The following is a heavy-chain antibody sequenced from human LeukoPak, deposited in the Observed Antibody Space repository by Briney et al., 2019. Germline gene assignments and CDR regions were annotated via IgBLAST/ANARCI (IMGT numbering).Heavy chain of an antibody. CDR2: VSKDGDNE. V-gene: IGHV3-30*04. Sequence: GGSLRPSCAASAFIFSSYAMHWVRQAPGKGLEWVAVVSKDGDNEYYADSVTGRFTISRDNSRNTLYLQMNSLRGDDTAVYYCARGRLPAHYFDYWGQGTLVTVSS. D-gene: IGHD2-2*01. J-gene: IGHJ4*02. CDR3: ARGRLPAHYFDY. CDR1: AFIFSSYA.